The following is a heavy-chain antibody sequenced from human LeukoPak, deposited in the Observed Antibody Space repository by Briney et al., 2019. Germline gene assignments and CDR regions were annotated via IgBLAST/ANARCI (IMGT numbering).Heavy chain of an antibody. V-gene: IGHV1-2*02. CDR2: INPNSGGT. CDR1: GYTFTGYY. D-gene: IGHD2-15*01. Sequence: ASVKVSCKASGYTFTGYYMHWVRQAPGQGLGWMGWINPNSGGTNYAQKFQGRVTMTRDTSISTAYMELSRLRSDDTAVYYCARDEGGVVSYYYYYMDVWGKGTTVTVSS. J-gene: IGHJ6*03. CDR3: ARDEGGVVSYYYYYMDV.